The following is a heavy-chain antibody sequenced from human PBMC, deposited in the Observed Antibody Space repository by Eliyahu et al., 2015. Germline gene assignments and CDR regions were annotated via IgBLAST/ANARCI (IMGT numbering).Heavy chain of an antibody. CDR2: IDYSDNT. V-gene: IGHV4-39*01. CDR3: ARRQNTYFDY. CDR1: GGSISSSSYY. D-gene: IGHD5-18*01. J-gene: IGHJ4*02. Sequence: QLQLQESGPGLVKPSETLSLTCTVSGGSISSSSYYWGWIRQPPGKGLEWIGSIDYSDNTYYNPSLKSRVTISVDTSKNQFSLKLSSVTAADTAIYYCARRQNTYFDYWGRGTLVTVSS.